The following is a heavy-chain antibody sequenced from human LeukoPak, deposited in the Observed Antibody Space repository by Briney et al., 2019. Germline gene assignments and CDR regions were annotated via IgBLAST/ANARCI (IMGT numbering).Heavy chain of an antibody. CDR2: ISSSSSTI. Sequence: GSLRLSCAASGFTFSSYSMNWVRQAPGKGLEWVSYISSSSSTIYYADSVKGRFTISRDNAKNSLYLQMNSLRAEDTAVYYCAHYGRRGGGPAGGERDYWGQGTLVTVSS. D-gene: IGHD2-15*01. V-gene: IGHV3-48*01. CDR3: AHYGRRGGGPAGGERDY. J-gene: IGHJ4*02. CDR1: GFTFSSYS.